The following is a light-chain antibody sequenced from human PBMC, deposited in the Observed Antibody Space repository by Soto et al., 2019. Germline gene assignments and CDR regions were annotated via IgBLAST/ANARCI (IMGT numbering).Light chain of an antibody. J-gene: IGKJ2*01. Sequence: DIQMTQSPSTLSASVGDRVNITCRASQSISNWLAWYQQKPGKAPNLLIYAASSLQSGVSSRFSGSGSGTDFTLTISSLQPEDSATYYCQQSYSLPYTFGQGTKVDIK. CDR3: QQSYSLPYT. V-gene: IGKV1-39*01. CDR1: QSISNW. CDR2: AAS.